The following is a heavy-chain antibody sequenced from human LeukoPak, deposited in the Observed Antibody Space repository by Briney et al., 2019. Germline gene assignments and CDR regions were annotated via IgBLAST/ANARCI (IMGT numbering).Heavy chain of an antibody. D-gene: IGHD1-26*01. CDR2: ISYDGSNK. CDR3: AREGGSFDY. Sequence: QPGRSLRLSCAASGFTFGRYGMHWVRQAPGKGLEWVALISYDGSNKYYADSVKGRFTISRDNSKNTLYLQMNSLRAEDTAVYYCAREGGSFDYWGQGTLVTVSS. CDR1: GFTFGRYG. V-gene: IGHV3-33*01. J-gene: IGHJ4*02.